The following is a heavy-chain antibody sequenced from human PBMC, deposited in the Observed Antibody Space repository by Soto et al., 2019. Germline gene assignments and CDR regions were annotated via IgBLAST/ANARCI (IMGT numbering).Heavy chain of an antibody. CDR2: ISFDGSNK. CDR3: AKDTSKYSNNWPAYYGLDV. J-gene: IGHJ6*02. D-gene: IGHD1-1*01. Sequence: QVQLVESGGGVVQPGRSLRLSCAASGFTFSSFGMHWVRQAPGKGLGWVAVISFDGSNKYYADSVKGRFTISRDNSNNTLSLQMNSLKAEDTAVYYCAKDTSKYSNNWPAYYGLDVWGQGTTVTVSS. V-gene: IGHV3-30*18. CDR1: GFTFSSFG.